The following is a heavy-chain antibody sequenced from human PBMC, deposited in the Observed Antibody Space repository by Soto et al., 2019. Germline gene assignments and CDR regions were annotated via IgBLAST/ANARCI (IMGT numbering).Heavy chain of an antibody. CDR3: AKGPGHYYDSSGPGP. CDR1: GFTFSSYG. Sequence: PGGSLRLSCAASGFTFSSYGMHWVRRAPGKGLEWVAVISYDGSNKYYADSVKGRFTISGDNSKNTLYLQMNSLRAEDTAVYYCAKGPGHYYDSSGPGPWGQGTLVTVSS. J-gene: IGHJ5*02. D-gene: IGHD3-22*01. V-gene: IGHV3-30*18. CDR2: ISYDGSNK.